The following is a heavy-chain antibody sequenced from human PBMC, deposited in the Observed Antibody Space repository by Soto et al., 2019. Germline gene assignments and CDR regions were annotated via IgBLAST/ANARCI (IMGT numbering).Heavy chain of an antibody. V-gene: IGHV4-4*07. CDR2: MQHTGNT. CDR1: GASIRSYH. Sequence: QVQLQESGPGLVKPSETLSLTCAVSGASIRSYHWSWIRHPAGKGLEWIGRMQHTGNTNYNPSLKSRGTMSVDTSKNQISLKMTSVTAADTAVYFCAKDVSSRRWFDPWGQGILVIVSS. J-gene: IGHJ5*02. D-gene: IGHD3-16*01. CDR3: AKDVSSRRWFDP.